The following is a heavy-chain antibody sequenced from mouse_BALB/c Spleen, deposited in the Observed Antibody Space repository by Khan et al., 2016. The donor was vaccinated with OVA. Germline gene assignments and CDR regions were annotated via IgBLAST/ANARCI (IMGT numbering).Heavy chain of an antibody. CDR2: IYTVGYYT. Sequence: EVELVESGGDLVRPGGSLKLSCAASGFTFSAYGMSWVRQSPDKGLEWVATIYTVGYYTYFPDSLKGRFILSRDNANNTLYLQMRSLKSEDTSMYYCASNLTGSFAYWGQGTLVTVSA. CDR1: GFTFSAYG. J-gene: IGHJ3*01. CDR3: ASNLTGSFAY. D-gene: IGHD4-1*01. V-gene: IGHV5-6*01.